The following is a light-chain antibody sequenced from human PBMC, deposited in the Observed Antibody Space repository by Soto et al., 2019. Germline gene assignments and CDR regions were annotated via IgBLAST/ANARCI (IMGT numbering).Light chain of an antibody. CDR1: QSVGSNY. J-gene: IGKJ3*01. Sequence: EIVLTQSPGTLSLSPGEIANLYCRASQSVGSNYLAWYQQKPGQPPRVLIYGASSSTTGIPDRFSGSGYGADFPLTISRQEPEDFAVYYCQQYTTSPFTVVPGTKVDIK. V-gene: IGKV3-20*01. CDR2: GAS. CDR3: QQYTTSPFT.